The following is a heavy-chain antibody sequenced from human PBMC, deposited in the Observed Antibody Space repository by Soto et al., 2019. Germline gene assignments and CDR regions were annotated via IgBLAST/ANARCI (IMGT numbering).Heavy chain of an antibody. CDR3: AKDRGQYDPEAFDS. CDR2: ISGSGGST. CDR1: GFTFSSYA. J-gene: IGHJ3*02. V-gene: IGHV3-23*01. D-gene: IGHD3-16*01. Sequence: EVQLLESGGGLVQPGGSLRLSCAASGFTFSSYAMSWVRQAPGKGLAWVSAISGSGGSTYYADSVKGRFTISRDNSKNTLYLQMNSLRADDTAVYYWAKDRGQYDPEAFDSWGQGTKVTVSS.